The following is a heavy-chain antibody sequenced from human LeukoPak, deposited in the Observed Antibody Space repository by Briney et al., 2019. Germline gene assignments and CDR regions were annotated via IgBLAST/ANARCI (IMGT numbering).Heavy chain of an antibody. Sequence: GGSLRLSCAASGFTFSNYAIHWVRQAPGKGLEWVSIVGGSGVKTYYADSVKGRFTISRDNSKNTVYLQINSLRAEDTAVYYCAKRGDCSGTCTYDYWGQGTLVTVSS. CDR2: VGGSGVKT. CDR1: GFTFSNYA. J-gene: IGHJ4*02. CDR3: AKRGDCSGTCTYDY. V-gene: IGHV3-23*01. D-gene: IGHD2-2*01.